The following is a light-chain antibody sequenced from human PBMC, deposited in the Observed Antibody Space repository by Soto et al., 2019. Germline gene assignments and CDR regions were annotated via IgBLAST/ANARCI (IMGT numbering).Light chain of an antibody. CDR2: AAT. J-gene: IGKJ1*01. CDR1: QSISFY. V-gene: IGKV1-39*01. CDR3: QQSYSVPHT. Sequence: DIQMTQSPSSLSASIGDRVTLTCRASQSISFYLNWYQQKPGKAPRLLIYAATSLQSEVPSRFSGGGSGAAFTLPVSSLQPEDFATYYCQQSYSVPHTFGQGTKVEIK.